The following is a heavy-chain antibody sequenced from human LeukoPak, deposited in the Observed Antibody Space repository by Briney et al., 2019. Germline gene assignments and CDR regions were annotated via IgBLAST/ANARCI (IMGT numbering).Heavy chain of an antibody. D-gene: IGHD6-13*01. CDR3: ARGESWGSYYYMDV. CDR1: GYTFTSYG. J-gene: IGHJ6*03. Sequence: GASVKVSCKASGYTFTSYGISWVRQAPGQGLEWMGWISAYNGNTNYAQKLKGRVTMTTDTSTSTAYMELRSLSSDDTAVYYCARGESWGSYYYMDVWGPGTTVTVSS. CDR2: ISAYNGNT. V-gene: IGHV1-18*01.